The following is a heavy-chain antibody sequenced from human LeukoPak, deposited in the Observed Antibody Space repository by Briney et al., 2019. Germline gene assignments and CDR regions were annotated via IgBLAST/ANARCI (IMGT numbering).Heavy chain of an antibody. CDR1: GFTFTTYW. Sequence: GGSLRLSCGASGFTFTTYWIHWVRQAPGKGLVWVSRIKPDGSDTNYADSVKGRFTISRDNAKNTVYLQMNSLRAEDTAVYYCAKDGREWPRSLDYWGQGTLVTVSS. CDR2: IKPDGSDT. V-gene: IGHV3-74*01. J-gene: IGHJ4*02. CDR3: AKDGREWPRSLDY. D-gene: IGHD5-12*01.